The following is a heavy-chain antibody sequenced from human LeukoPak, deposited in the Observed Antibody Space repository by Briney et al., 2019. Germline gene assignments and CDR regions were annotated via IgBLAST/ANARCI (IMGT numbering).Heavy chain of an antibody. CDR1: GYTLTAYY. CDR3: ARAQRTISGMDV. V-gene: IGHV1-2*02. D-gene: IGHD2-2*01. Sequence: ASVKVSCKSSGYTLTAYYIHWVRQAPGQGLEWLGWMNPHSGGTNYAQNFRGRVTMTTDTSINTAYMELTGLTPGDTALYYCARAQRTISGMDVWGQGTTVAVSS. J-gene: IGHJ6*02. CDR2: MNPHSGGT.